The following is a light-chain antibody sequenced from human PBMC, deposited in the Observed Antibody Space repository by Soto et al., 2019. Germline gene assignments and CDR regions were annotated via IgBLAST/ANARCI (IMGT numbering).Light chain of an antibody. V-gene: IGKV3-20*01. Sequence: ESVLTQSPGTVSVSPGERATLSCRASQSVTNNFFPWYQQKPGQAPRLLIYGVSSRATGIPDRFSGSGSGTDFTLTITRVEPEDFVAYYCQQYSYLPHTFGQGTKVEVK. CDR2: GVS. CDR3: QQYSYLPHT. CDR1: QSVTNNF. J-gene: IGKJ2*01.